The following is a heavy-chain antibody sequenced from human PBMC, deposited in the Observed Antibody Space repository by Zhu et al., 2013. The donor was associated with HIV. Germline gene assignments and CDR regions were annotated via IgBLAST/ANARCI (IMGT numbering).Heavy chain of an antibody. Sequence: QVQLVESGGGVVQPGRSLRLSCAASGFIFSKAGMHWVRQAPGKGLEWVAAVWYDGSDKYYADSVKGRFTISRDNSQDTQFLHMDSLRLEDTAVYYCARSGGMSFDLWGQGTPVTVS. CDR3: ARSGGMSFDL. CDR1: GFIFSKAG. D-gene: IGHD2-15*01. J-gene: IGHJ4*02. V-gene: IGHV3-33*01. CDR2: VWYDGSDK.